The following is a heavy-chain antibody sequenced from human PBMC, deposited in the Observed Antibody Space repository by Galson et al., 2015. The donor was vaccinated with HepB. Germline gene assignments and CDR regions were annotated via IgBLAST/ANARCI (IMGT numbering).Heavy chain of an antibody. J-gene: IGHJ4*02. V-gene: IGHV3-43D*03. CDR2: ISWDGGST. CDR3: AKSLWFGELRFDY. Sequence: SLRLSCAASGFTFDDYAMHWVRQAPGKGLEWVSLISWDGGSTYYADSVKGRFTISRDNSKNSLYLQMNSLRAEDTALYYCAKSLWFGELRFDYWGQGTLVTVSS. D-gene: IGHD3-10*01. CDR1: GFTFDDYA.